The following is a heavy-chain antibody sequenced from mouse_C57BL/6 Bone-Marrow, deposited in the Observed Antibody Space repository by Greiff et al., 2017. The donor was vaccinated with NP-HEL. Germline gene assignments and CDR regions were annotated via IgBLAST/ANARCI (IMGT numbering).Heavy chain of an antibody. CDR2: IDPSDSYT. V-gene: IGHV1-59*01. Sequence: QVQLQQPGAELVRPGPSVKLSCKASGYTFTSYWMHWVEQRPGQGLEWIGVIDPSDSYTNYNQKFKGKATLTVDTSSSTAYMQLSSLTSEDSAVYYCARLSTTVVAHWYFDVWGTGTTVTVSS. D-gene: IGHD1-1*01. J-gene: IGHJ1*03. CDR3: ARLSTTVVAHWYFDV. CDR1: GYTFTSYW.